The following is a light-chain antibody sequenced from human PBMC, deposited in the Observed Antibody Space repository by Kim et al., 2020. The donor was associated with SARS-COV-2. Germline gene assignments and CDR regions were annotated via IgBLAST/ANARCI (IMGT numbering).Light chain of an antibody. V-gene: IGKV1-27*01. CDR2: AAS. CDR3: QKYNSAPRT. CDR1: KGSSNY. Sequence: ASVGDRVTISCRARKGSSNYVGWYQQTPGKVTKLLIYAASTVQSGVPCRFSGSGAGTDFTLTISSLQPEDAATYYCQKYNSAPRTFGQGTKVDIK. J-gene: IGKJ1*01.